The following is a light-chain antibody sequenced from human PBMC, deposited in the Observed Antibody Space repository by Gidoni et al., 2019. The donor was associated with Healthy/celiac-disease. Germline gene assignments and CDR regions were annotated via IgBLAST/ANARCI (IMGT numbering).Light chain of an antibody. V-gene: IGLV3-1*01. CDR3: QAWDSSTSYV. J-gene: IGLJ1*01. CDR1: EFGEKS. Sequence: SYELTQPPSVSLSPGQTASITCSGDEFGEKSVCWYQQKPGQSPVLVIYQDTKRPSGITERFSVSNSGNTATLTSSGTQVMDEADYYCQAWDSSTSYVFGTGTKVTVL. CDR2: QDT.